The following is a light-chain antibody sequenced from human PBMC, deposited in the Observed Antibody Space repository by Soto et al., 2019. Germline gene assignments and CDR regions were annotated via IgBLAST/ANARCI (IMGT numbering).Light chain of an antibody. CDR1: QSVSNNY. V-gene: IGKV3-20*01. CDR3: QQYGSSGT. CDR2: GAS. Sequence: EIGLTQSPGTLSLSPGERATLSCRASQSVSNNYLAWYQQKPGQAPRLLIYGASNRATGIADRFSGSGSGTDFTLTISRLEPEDFAVYYCQQYGSSGTFGQGSKVDIK. J-gene: IGKJ1*01.